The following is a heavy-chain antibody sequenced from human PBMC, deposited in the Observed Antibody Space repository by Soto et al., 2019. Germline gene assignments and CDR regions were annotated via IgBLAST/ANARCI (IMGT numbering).Heavy chain of an antibody. V-gene: IGHV4-59*01. J-gene: IGHJ5*02. Sequence: SETLSLTCTVSGGSISSYYWSWIRQPPGKGLEWIGYIYYSGSTNYNPSLKSRVTISVDTSKNQFSLKLSSVTAADTAVYYCAREVVVVVAATSWFDPWGQGTLVTVSS. D-gene: IGHD2-15*01. CDR2: IYYSGST. CDR1: GGSISSYY. CDR3: AREVVVVVAATSWFDP.